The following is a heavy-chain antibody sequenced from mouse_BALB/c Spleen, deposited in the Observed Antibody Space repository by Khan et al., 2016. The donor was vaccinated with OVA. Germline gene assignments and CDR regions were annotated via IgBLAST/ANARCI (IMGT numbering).Heavy chain of an antibody. CDR3: ARSRWLLPAMDY. Sequence: VQLVQSGPELKKPGETVNISCKASGYTFTNYGMNWVKQAPGKGLKWMGWINTNTGEPTYAEEFKGRFAFSLETSASTSYLQINNLKNEDTTTYFCARSRWLLPAMDYWGQGTSVTVSS. V-gene: IGHV9-3*02. J-gene: IGHJ4*01. CDR1: GYTFTNYG. D-gene: IGHD2-3*01. CDR2: INTNTGEP.